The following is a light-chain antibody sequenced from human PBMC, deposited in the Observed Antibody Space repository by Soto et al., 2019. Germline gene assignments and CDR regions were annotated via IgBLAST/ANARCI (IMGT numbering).Light chain of an antibody. Sequence: DIQMTQSPSSLSASVGDRVTITCRASQGISNFLAWYQQKPGKVPKLLISAASTLQSGITSPFSGSGSGTDFTLTISSLQPEDVATYYCQKYNSPPFTFGPGTKVAIK. CDR1: QGISNF. V-gene: IGKV1-27*01. CDR3: QKYNSPPFT. CDR2: AAS. J-gene: IGKJ3*01.